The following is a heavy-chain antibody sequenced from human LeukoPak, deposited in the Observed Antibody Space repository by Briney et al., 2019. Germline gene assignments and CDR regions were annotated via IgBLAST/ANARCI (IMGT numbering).Heavy chain of an antibody. Sequence: KPGGSLRLSCTASGFTFSDCDMNWFRQAPGKGLEWVSSISYRTSHIYYADSVKGRFTISRDNAKNSLYLQMDSLRAEDTAAYFCGRAFPPLRTAAAGDYWGQGTLVTVSS. CDR3: GRAFPPLRTAAAGDY. J-gene: IGHJ4*02. CDR1: GFTFSDCD. V-gene: IGHV3-21*01. D-gene: IGHD6-13*01. CDR2: ISYRTSHI.